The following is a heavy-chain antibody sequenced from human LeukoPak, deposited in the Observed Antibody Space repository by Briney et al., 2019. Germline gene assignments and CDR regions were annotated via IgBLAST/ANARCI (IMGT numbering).Heavy chain of an antibody. D-gene: IGHD6-19*01. V-gene: IGHV5-51*01. CDR1: GYSFTNYW. J-gene: IGHJ5*01. CDR2: IYPGDSDT. Sequence: PGESLKISCKGSGYSFTNYWIGWVRQMPGKGLEWMGIIYPGDSDTRYSPSFQGQVTISADKSISTAYLQWSSLRASDTAMYFCARHGRPAYSSGWSDFWGRGTLVTVSS. CDR3: ARHGRPAYSSGWSDF.